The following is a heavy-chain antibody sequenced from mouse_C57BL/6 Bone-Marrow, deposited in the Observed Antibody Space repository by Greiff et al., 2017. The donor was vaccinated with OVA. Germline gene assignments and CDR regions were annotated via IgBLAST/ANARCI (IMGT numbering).Heavy chain of an antibody. V-gene: IGHV1-81*01. Sequence: QVQLQQSGAELARPGASVKLSCKASGYTFTSYGISWVKQRTGQGLEWIGEIYPRSGNTYYNEKFKSKATLTVDKPSSTAYMQLSSLTSEDSAVYYCARGGRLFFDYWGQGTTLTVSS. CDR2: IYPRSGNT. J-gene: IGHJ2*01. CDR3: ARGGRLFFDY. D-gene: IGHD1-1*01. CDR1: GYTFTSYG.